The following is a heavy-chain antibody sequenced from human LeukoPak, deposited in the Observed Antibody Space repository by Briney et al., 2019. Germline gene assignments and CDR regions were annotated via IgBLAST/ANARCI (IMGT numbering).Heavy chain of an antibody. CDR1: GYTFTSYD. V-gene: IGHV1-8*01. CDR2: MNPNSGNT. J-gene: IGHJ6*02. Sequence: ASVKVSCKASGYTFTSYDINWVRQATGQGLEWMGWMNPNSGNTGYAQKFQGRVTMTRNTSISTAYMELSSLRPEDTAVYYCARGRYSYPNYYYYGMDVWGQGTTVTVSS. D-gene: IGHD2-15*01. CDR3: ARGRYSYPNYYYYGMDV.